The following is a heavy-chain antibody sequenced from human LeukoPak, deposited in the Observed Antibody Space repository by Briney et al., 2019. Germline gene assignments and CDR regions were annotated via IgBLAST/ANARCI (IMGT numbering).Heavy chain of an antibody. Sequence: PSETLSLTCTVSGGSISSGSYYWSWIRQPAGKGLEWIGRIYTSGSTNYNPSLKSRVTISVDTSKNQFSLKLSSVTAADTAVYYCARYSYSSSWHDAFDIWGQGTMVTVSS. J-gene: IGHJ3*02. CDR2: IYTSGST. V-gene: IGHV4-61*02. D-gene: IGHD6-13*01. CDR3: ARYSYSSSWHDAFDI. CDR1: GGSISSGSYY.